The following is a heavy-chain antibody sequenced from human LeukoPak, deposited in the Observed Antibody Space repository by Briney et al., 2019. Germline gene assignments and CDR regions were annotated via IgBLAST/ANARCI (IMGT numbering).Heavy chain of an antibody. CDR3: ARDLKVVVPAATTDY. V-gene: IGHV3-48*04. CDR2: ISSSGSTI. J-gene: IGHJ4*02. CDR1: GFTFSSYS. D-gene: IGHD2-2*01. Sequence: GGSLRLSCVASGFTFSSYSMNWVRQAPGKGLGWVSYISSSGSTIYYADSVKGRFTISRDNAKNSLYLQMNSLRAEDTAVYYCARDLKVVVPAATTDYWGQGTLVTVSS.